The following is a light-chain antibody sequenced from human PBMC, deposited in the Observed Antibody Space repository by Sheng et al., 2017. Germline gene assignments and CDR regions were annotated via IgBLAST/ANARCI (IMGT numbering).Light chain of an antibody. CDR2: KAS. J-gene: IGKJ1*01. CDR3: QQYNSFSPWT. V-gene: IGKV1-5*03. CDR1: QNINTW. Sequence: DIQLTQSPSTLSASVGDRVTITCRASQNINTWLAWFQQKPGKAPKVLIYKASGLESGVPSRFSGSGSGTEFSLTITSLQPDDFATYYCQQYNSFSPWTFGQGTKV.